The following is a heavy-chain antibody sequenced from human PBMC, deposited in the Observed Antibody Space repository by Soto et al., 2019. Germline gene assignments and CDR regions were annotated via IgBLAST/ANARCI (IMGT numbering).Heavy chain of an antibody. D-gene: IGHD2-2*01. V-gene: IGHV1-69*13. CDR1: GGTFSSYA. CDR2: IIPIFGTA. Sequence: SVKVSCKASGGTFSSYAISWVRQAPGQGLEWMGGIIPIFGTANYAQKFQGRVTITADESTSTAYMELSSLRSEDTAVYYCARSGPGIVLVPAAMTYYYYYGMDVWGQGTTVTVSS. CDR3: ARSGPGIVLVPAAMTYYYYYGMDV. J-gene: IGHJ6*02.